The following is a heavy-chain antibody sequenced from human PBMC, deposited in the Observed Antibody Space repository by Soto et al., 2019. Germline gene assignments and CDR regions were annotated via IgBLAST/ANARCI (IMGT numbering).Heavy chain of an antibody. V-gene: IGHV3-30*18. CDR2: ISYDGSNK. Sequence: QVQLVESGGGVVQPGRSLRLSCAASGFTFSSYGMHWVRQAPGKGLEWVAVISYDGSNKYYADSVKGRFTISRDNSKNTLNLQRNSLRAEDTAVYYCANTAPSVWFGEFFYYYGMDVWGHGTTVTVSS. D-gene: IGHD3-10*01. J-gene: IGHJ6*02. CDR3: ANTAPSVWFGEFFYYYGMDV. CDR1: GFTFSSYG.